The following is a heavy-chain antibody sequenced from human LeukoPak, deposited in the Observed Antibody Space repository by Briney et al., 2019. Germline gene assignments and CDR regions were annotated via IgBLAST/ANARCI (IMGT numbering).Heavy chain of an antibody. J-gene: IGHJ4*02. Sequence: PEGSLRLSCAASGFTFSSYGMTWVRQGPGKGLDWVSSITGRGDTTYYADSVKGRFTTSRDNSKNTLYLQMNSLRADDTAVYYCAKGHGDYLANYFDYWGLGILVTVSS. D-gene: IGHD4-17*01. CDR1: GFTFSSYG. V-gene: IGHV3-23*01. CDR2: ITGRGDTT. CDR3: AKGHGDYLANYFDY.